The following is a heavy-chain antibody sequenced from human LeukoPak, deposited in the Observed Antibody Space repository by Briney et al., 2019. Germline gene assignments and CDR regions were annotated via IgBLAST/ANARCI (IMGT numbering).Heavy chain of an antibody. Sequence: SETLSLTCDVSGGSIDSTNWWNWVRQPPGKGLEWIGEIHHDGRINYNPSLRSRITMSVDTPKNQFSLQLSSVTAADTAVYYCARQGAVTPRRTHYYAMDVWGPGTTVTVSS. CDR2: IHHDGRI. J-gene: IGHJ6*02. CDR3: ARQGAVTPRRTHYYAMDV. D-gene: IGHD4-17*01. CDR1: GGSIDSTNW. V-gene: IGHV4/OR15-8*01.